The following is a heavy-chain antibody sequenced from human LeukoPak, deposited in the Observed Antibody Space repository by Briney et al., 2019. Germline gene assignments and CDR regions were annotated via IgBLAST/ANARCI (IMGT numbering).Heavy chain of an antibody. V-gene: IGHV1-3*01. CDR3: ARDGRFIVADYYYGMDV. CDR1: GFTFTNHA. Sequence: ASVKVSCKASGFTFTNHALQWVRQAPGQRLEWMGWINAGNGNTKYSQQFQGRVTITRDTSASTAYMELSSLRSEDTAVYYCARDGRFIVADYYYGMDVWGQGTTVTVSS. CDR2: INAGNGNT. D-gene: IGHD1-26*01. J-gene: IGHJ6*02.